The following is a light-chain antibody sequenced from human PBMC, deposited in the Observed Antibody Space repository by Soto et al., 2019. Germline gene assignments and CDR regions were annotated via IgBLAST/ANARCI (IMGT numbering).Light chain of an antibody. Sequence: DLVMTQSPLSLPVTPGEPASISCRSSASLLHSNGYNCLDWYVQKPGQSPQLLIYFGSYRASGVPDRFSGSGSGTDFTLNISRVEAEDVGVYYCMQDLQAPLTFGGGTKVEIK. CDR1: ASLLHSNGYNC. CDR2: FGS. CDR3: MQDLQAPLT. J-gene: IGKJ4*01. V-gene: IGKV2-28*01.